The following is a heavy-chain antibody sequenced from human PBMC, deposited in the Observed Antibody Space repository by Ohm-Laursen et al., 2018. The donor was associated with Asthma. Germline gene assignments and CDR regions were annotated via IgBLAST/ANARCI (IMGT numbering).Heavy chain of an antibody. J-gene: IGHJ6*02. V-gene: IGHV1-69*13. CDR3: ARGGSGFRDYELAYYYYGMDV. CDR2: IIPIFGTA. Sequence: ASVKVSCKASGGTFSSYAISWVRQAPGQGLEWMGGIIPIFGTANYAQKFQGRVTITADESTSTAYMELSSLRSEDTAVYYCARGGSGFRDYELAYYYYGMDVWGQGTTVTVSS. D-gene: IGHD3-10*01. CDR1: GGTFSSYA.